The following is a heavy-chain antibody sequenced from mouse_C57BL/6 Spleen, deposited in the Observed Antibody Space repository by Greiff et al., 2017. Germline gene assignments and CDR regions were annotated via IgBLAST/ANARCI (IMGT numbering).Heavy chain of an antibody. V-gene: IGHV1-64*01. CDR1: GYTFTSYW. D-gene: IGHD2-4*01. J-gene: IGHJ3*01. Sequence: QVQLQQPGAELVKPGASVKLSCKASGYTFTSYWMHWVKQRPGHGLEWIGMIHPNSGSTNYNEKFKSKATLTVDKSSRTAYMQLSSLISEDSAVYYCARRGDYPWFAYWGRGTLVTVSA. CDR3: ARRGDYPWFAY. CDR2: IHPNSGST.